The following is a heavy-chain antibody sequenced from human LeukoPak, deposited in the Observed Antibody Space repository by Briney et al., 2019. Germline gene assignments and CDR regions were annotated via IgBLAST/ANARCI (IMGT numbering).Heavy chain of an antibody. D-gene: IGHD3-16*01. J-gene: IGHJ4*02. CDR2: IYTSGST. Sequence: SQTLSLTYTVSGGSISSGNYYWSWIRQPAGKALEWIGRIYTSGSTNYNPSLKSRVTISVDTSKNQFSLKLSSVTAADTAVYYCAWCLGGRCDYFDYWGQGTLVTVSS. CDR1: GGSISSGNYY. CDR3: AWCLGGRCDYFDY. V-gene: IGHV4-61*02.